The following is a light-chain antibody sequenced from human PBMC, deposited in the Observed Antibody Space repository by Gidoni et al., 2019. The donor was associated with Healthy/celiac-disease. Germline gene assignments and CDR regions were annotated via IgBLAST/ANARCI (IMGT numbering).Light chain of an antibody. CDR2: DVS. CDR3: SSYTSSSTLYV. V-gene: IGLV2-14*03. Sequence: SALTQPASVSGSPGQAITISCTGTSSDVCGYNYVSWYHQHSGKAPKLMIYDVSNRPSVVSNRFSGSKSGNTASLTISGLQAEDEADYYCSSYTSSSTLYVFGTGTKVTVL. J-gene: IGLJ1*01. CDR1: SSDVCGYNY.